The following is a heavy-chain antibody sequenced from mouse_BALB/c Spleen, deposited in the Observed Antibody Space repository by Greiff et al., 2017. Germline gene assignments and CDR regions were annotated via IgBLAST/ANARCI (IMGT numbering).Heavy chain of an antibody. Sequence: VKLQQPGAELVKPGASVKLSCKASGYTFTSYYMYWVKQRPGQGLEWIGGINPSNGGTNFNEKFKSKATLTVDKSSSTAYMQLSSLTSEDSAVYYCSRGYYGSTYYLDDWGQGTTLTVAA. J-gene: IGHJ2*01. V-gene: IGHV1S81*02. CDR3: SRGYYGSTYYLDD. D-gene: IGHD1-1*01. CDR1: GYTFTSYY. CDR2: INPSNGGT.